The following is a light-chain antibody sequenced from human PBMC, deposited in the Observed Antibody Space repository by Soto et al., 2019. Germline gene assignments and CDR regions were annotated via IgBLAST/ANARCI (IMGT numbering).Light chain of an antibody. J-gene: IGKJ5*01. Sequence: EIVMTQSPATLSVSPGEGSTLSCRASQGIGDTLAWYQQKPGQAPRVIMYGASRRATGIPDRFSGGGSGTDFTLTISRLEPEDFAVYFCQQYAGPPTTFGQGTRLEIK. CDR2: GAS. CDR3: QQYAGPPTT. CDR1: QGIGDT. V-gene: IGKV3-20*01.